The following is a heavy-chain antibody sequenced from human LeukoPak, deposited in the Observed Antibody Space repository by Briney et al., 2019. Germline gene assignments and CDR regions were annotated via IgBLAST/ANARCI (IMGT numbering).Heavy chain of an antibody. D-gene: IGHD5-24*01. J-gene: IGHJ4*02. CDR1: GYSLTGNY. Sequence: SSVNVSRKASGYSLTGNYMHWVRQAPRQGLEWMGIINPSGGSTSYAQKFQGRVTMTRDTSTSTVYMELSSLRSEDTAVYYCARDSSKSGDGYNYFDYWGQGTLVTVSS. V-gene: IGHV1-46*01. CDR2: INPSGGST. CDR3: ARDSSKSGDGYNYFDY.